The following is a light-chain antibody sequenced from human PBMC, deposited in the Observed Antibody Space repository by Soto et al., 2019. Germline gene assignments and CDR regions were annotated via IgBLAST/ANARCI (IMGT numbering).Light chain of an antibody. CDR1: QSLVESDGNTY. J-gene: IGKJ2*01. CDR2: KVS. Sequence: DAVLTQSPLSLPVTLGQPASISCRSSQSLVESDGNTYLSWFQQRPGQSPRRLTYKVSNRDSGVPDRVSGSGSGSDFTLKISRVEAEDGGVYYCMQNTHWPHTFGQGTKLEIK. CDR3: MQNTHWPHT. V-gene: IGKV2-30*01.